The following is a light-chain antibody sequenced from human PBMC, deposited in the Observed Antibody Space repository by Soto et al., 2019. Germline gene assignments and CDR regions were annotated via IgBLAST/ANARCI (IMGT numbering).Light chain of an antibody. CDR2: KAS. V-gene: IGKV1-12*01. CDR3: HQASSFPLT. CDR1: QVISSW. Sequence: DIQMTQSPSSVSASVGDTVTITCRASQVISSWLAWYQHKPGRAPKLLIYKASNLQPGVPSRFSCSGCEADYTFTLTIRNLQPEDFATYYCHQASSFPLTFGGGTKVEIK. J-gene: IGKJ4*01.